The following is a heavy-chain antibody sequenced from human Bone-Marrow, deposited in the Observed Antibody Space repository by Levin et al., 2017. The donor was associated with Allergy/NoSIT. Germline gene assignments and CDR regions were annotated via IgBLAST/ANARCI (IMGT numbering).Heavy chain of an antibody. CDR2: IYSSGNT. CDR3: ARGSPSGDYFDY. V-gene: IGHV4-59*08. J-gene: IGHJ4*02. D-gene: IGHD1-26*01. CDR1: GGSISSSY. Sequence: SQTLSLTCTVSGGSISSSYWSWIRQPPGKGLEWIGYIYSSGNTNYNPSPKSRVTMSVDTSKNQFSLKLTSVTAADTAVYYCARGSPSGDYFDYWGQGALVTVSS.